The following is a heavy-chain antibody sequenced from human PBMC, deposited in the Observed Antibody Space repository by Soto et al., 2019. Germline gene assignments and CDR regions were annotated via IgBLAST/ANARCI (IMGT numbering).Heavy chain of an antibody. V-gene: IGHV1-18*01. D-gene: IGHD4-4*01. CDR1: GYTFTSYG. Sequence: ASVKVSCKASGYTFTSYGISWVRQAPGQGLEWMGWISAYNGNTNYAQKLQGRVTMTTDTSTSTAYMELRSLRSDDTAVYYCARDSRTVTTIPSPWFDPWGQGTLVTVSS. CDR2: ISAYNGNT. J-gene: IGHJ5*02. CDR3: ARDSRTVTTIPSPWFDP.